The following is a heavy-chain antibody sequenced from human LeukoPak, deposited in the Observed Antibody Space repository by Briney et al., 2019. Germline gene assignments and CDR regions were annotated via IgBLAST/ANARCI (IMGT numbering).Heavy chain of an antibody. CDR1: GGSFSGYY. Sequence: SETLSLTCAVYGGSFSGYYWSWIRQPPGKGLEWIGEINHSGSTNYNPSLKSRVTISVDTSKNQFSLKLSSVTAADTAVYYCARGDYGDPPGYYYYGMDVWGQGTTVTASS. CDR3: ARGDYGDPPGYYYYGMDV. V-gene: IGHV4-34*01. CDR2: INHSGST. D-gene: IGHD4-17*01. J-gene: IGHJ6*02.